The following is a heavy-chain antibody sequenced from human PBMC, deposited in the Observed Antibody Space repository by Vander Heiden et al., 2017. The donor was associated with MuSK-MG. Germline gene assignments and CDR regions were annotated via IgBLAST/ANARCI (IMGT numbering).Heavy chain of an antibody. Sequence: QVQLQESGPGLVKPSQTLALPCTVSGFSITTNNYFSSWVRQPPGKGLEWIGYIYYDGYTAYNPSLKSRSTLSRDTSKNQFSLELTSVTAADTAVYYCAREVNRATDSDAFDIWGQGTKGTVSS. CDR1: GFSITTNNYF. D-gene: IGHD2-21*01. CDR3: AREVNRATDSDAFDI. CDR2: IYYDGYT. J-gene: IGHJ3*02. V-gene: IGHV4-30-4*08.